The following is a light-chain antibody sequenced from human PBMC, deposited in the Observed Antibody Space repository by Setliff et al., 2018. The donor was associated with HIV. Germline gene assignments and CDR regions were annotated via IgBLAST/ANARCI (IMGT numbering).Light chain of an antibody. CDR3: CSYAGNLGV. Sequence: QSALTQPRPVSGSPGQSVTISCTGTSSDVGGYHYVSWYQQHPGKAPKLMIYDVNKRPSGVPDRFSGSKSGNTASLTISGLQAEDEANYYCCSYAGNLGVFGIGTKVTVL. V-gene: IGLV2-11*01. CDR2: DVN. J-gene: IGLJ1*01. CDR1: SSDVGGYHY.